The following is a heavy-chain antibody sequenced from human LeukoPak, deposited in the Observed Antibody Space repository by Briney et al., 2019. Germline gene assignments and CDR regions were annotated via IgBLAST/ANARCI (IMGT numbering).Heavy chain of an antibody. V-gene: IGHV3-74*01. CDR2: INPDGSST. CDR1: AVTFSSYW. D-gene: IGHD6-13*01. J-gene: IGHJ4*02. Sequence: GGSLRLSCAASAVTFSSYWMHWVRQAPGKGLVWVSRINPDGSSTNYADSVKGRFTISRDNVKSTLYLQMNSLRAEDTAVYYCATPGIRDQYDFDSWGQGTLVTVSS. CDR3: ATPGIRDQYDFDS.